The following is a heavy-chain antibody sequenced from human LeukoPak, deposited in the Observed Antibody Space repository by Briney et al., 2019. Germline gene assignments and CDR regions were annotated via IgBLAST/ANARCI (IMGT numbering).Heavy chain of an antibody. Sequence: GGSLRLSCAASGFTFSSYSMNWVRQAPGQGLEWVSSVSSSSSYIYYADSVKGRFTISRDNAKNSLYLQMNSLRAEDTAVYYCARWELAVAGRRGGFDIWGQGTMVTVSS. CDR2: VSSSSSYI. D-gene: IGHD6-19*01. V-gene: IGHV3-21*01. J-gene: IGHJ3*02. CDR1: GFTFSSYS. CDR3: ARWELAVAGRRGGFDI.